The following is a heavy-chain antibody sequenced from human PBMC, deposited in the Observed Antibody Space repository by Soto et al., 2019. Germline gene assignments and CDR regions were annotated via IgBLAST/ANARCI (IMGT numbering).Heavy chain of an antibody. CDR3: ARAFVVVPAAPSFDY. V-gene: IGHV4-30-4*01. CDR2: IYYSGST. J-gene: IGHJ4*02. CDR1: GGSISSGDYY. Sequence: QVQLQESGPGLVKPSQTLSLTCTVSGGSISSGDYYWSWIRQPPGKGLEWIGYIYYSGSTYYNPSLKSRVTISVDTSKNQFSLKLCSVTAADTAVYYCARAFVVVPAAPSFDYWGQGTLVTVSS. D-gene: IGHD2-2*01.